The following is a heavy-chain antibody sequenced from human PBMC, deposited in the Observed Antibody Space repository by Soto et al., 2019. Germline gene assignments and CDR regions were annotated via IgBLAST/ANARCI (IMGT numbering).Heavy chain of an antibody. J-gene: IGHJ6*02. CDR3: VKGWSGDKCPCMDV. V-gene: IGHV3-23*01. CDR2: ITDSGGST. D-gene: IGHD3-3*01. CDR1: EFTFSSYA. Sequence: EVQLLESGGGLVQPGGSLRLSCAASEFTFSSYAMTWVRQAPGKGLEWVASITDSGGSTYYADSVKGRLTISRDNSENTVHLQMNGLRAEDTAIYYCVKGWSGDKCPCMDVWGQGTTVTVSS.